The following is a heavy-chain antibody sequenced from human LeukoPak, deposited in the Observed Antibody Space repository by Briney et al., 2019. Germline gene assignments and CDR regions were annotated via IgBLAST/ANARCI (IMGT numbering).Heavy chain of an antibody. CDR3: ARRQGLWLVQDY. Sequence: HGESLKISCKGSGYTFSAYWIGWVRQMPGKGLEWMGIIYPDDSETKYSPSFQGQVTISADKSISTAYLQWSSLKASDTAMYYCARRQGLWLVQDYWGQGTLVTVSS. J-gene: IGHJ4*02. D-gene: IGHD6-19*01. CDR2: IYPDDSET. V-gene: IGHV5-51*01. CDR1: GYTFSAYW.